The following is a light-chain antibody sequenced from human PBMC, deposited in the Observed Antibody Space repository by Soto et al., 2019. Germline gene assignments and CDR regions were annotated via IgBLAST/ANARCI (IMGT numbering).Light chain of an antibody. CDR2: GAS. CDR3: QQYNNWPRWT. CDR1: QSVSSN. Sequence: EIVMTQCPATVSVSAGERATLSGRASQSVSSNLAWYQQKPGQAPRLLIYGASSRATGIPARFSGSGSGTEFTLTISSLQSEDFAVYYCQQYNNWPRWTFGQGTKVDI. V-gene: IGKV3-15*01. J-gene: IGKJ1*01.